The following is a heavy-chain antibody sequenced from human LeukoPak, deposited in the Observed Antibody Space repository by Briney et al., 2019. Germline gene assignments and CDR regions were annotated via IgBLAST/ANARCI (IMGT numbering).Heavy chain of an antibody. V-gene: IGHV3-30*18. CDR3: AKEYCSGDCYSDYFDS. J-gene: IGHJ4*02. D-gene: IGHD2-21*02. Sequence: HSGGSLRLSCAASGFTFSSYNMNWVRQPPGKGLEWVAVISYVGSTKYYEDSVKGRFTVSRDNSKNTLYLQMNSLTAEDTAVYYCAKEYCSGDCYSDYFDSWGQGTLVTVSS. CDR1: GFTFSSYN. CDR2: ISYVGSTK.